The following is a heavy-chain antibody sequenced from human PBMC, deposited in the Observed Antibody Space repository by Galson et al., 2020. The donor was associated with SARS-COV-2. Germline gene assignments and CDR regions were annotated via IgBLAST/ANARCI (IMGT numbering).Heavy chain of an antibody. Sequence: VDAGGSLRLSCAASGFTFSSYGMHWVRQAPGKGLEWVAVISYDGSNKYYADSVKGRFTISRDNSKNTLYLQMNSLRAEDTAVYYCAKVNRNSYYHDSSGYYYEYYYYGMDVWGQGTTVTVSS. V-gene: IGHV3-30*18. CDR1: GFTFSSYG. D-gene: IGHD3-22*01. J-gene: IGHJ6*02. CDR3: AKVNRNSYYHDSSGYYYEYYYYGMDV. CDR2: ISYDGSNK.